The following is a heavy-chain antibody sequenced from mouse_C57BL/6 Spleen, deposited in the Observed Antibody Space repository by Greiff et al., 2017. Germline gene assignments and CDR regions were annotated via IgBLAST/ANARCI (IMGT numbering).Heavy chain of an antibody. V-gene: IGHV1-80*01. CDR1: GYAFSSYW. CDR2: IYPGDGDT. D-gene: IGHD1-1*01. Sequence: VQLVESGAELVKPGASVKISCKASGYAFSSYWMNWVKQRPGKGLEWIGQIYPGDGDTNYNGKFKGKATLTADKSSSTAYMQLSSLTSEDSAVYFCARHYYGSSPFDYWGQGTTLTVSS. CDR3: ARHYYGSSPFDY. J-gene: IGHJ2*01.